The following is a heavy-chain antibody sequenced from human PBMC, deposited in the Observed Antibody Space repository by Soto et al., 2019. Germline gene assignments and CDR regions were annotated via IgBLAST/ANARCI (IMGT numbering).Heavy chain of an antibody. CDR3: ARGLILWFGELSRRGGYYDYMHV. CDR1: GGSFSGYQ. V-gene: IGHV4-34*01. CDR2: INDSGNI. J-gene: IGHJ6*03. Sequence: QVQLQQWGAGLLKPSETLSLTCAVYGGSFSGYQWSWIRQTPGKGLEWIGEINDSGNINYNPSLKSRFTIFLDTTKKQISLKLSSVTAADTAVYYCARGLILWFGELSRRGGYYDYMHVWGKGTTVIVSS. D-gene: IGHD3-10*01.